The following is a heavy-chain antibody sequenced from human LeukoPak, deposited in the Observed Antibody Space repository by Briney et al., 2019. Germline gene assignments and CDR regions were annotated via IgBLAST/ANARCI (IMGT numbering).Heavy chain of an antibody. CDR3: ARAITIVRGIGGPYYYYYMDV. Sequence: GGSLRLSCAASGFTFDDYGMSWVRQAPGKGLEWVSGINWNGGSTGYADSVKGRFTISRDNAKNSLYLQMNSLRAEDTALYYCARAITIVRGIGGPYYYYYMDVWGKGTTVTVSS. V-gene: IGHV3-20*04. CDR1: GFTFDDYG. CDR2: INWNGGST. J-gene: IGHJ6*03. D-gene: IGHD3-10*01.